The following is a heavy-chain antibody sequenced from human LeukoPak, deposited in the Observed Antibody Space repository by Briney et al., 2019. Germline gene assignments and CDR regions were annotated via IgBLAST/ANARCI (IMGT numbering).Heavy chain of an antibody. CDR1: GYTFTGYY. CDR2: INPNSGGT. V-gene: IGHV1-2*02. J-gene: IGHJ6*02. CDR3: ARVPPWYYGMDV. Sequence: AASVTVSCTASGYTFTGYYMHWVRQAPGQGLEWMGWINPNSGGTNYAQKFQGRVTMTRDTSISTAYMELSRLRSDDTAVYYCARVPPWYYGMDVWGQGTTVTVSS.